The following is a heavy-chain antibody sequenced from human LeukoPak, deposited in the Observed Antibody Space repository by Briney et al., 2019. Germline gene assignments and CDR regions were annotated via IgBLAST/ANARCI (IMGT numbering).Heavy chain of an antibody. V-gene: IGHV1-69*13. J-gene: IGHJ4*02. CDR2: IIPIFGTA. D-gene: IGHD4-23*01. CDR3: ARSLDAGNPPESGY. CDR1: GYTFTSYY. Sequence: GASVKVSCKASGYTFTSYYMHWVRQAPGQGLEWMGGIIPIFGTANYAQKFQGRVTITADESTSTAYMELSSLRSDDTAVYYCARSLDAGNPPESGYWGQGTLVTVSS.